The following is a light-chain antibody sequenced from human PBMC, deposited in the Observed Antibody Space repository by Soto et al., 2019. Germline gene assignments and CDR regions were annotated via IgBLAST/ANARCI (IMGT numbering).Light chain of an antibody. V-gene: IGKV3-20*01. Sequence: EIVFTHSPATLSFSPVERTALSCRASQSVSSNFLDWYQQKPGQAPRLLIYGASSRATGIPDRFSGSGSGTDFTLTISRLEPEDFAVYYCQQYETSPRTFGQGTKVDIK. CDR1: QSVSSNF. CDR2: GAS. J-gene: IGKJ1*01. CDR3: QQYETSPRT.